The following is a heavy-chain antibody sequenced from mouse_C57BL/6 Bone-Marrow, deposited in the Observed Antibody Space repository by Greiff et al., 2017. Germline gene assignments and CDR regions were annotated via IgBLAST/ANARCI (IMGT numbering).Heavy chain of an antibody. V-gene: IGHV1-12*01. CDR1: GYTFTSYN. Sequence: QVQLQQSGAELVRPGASVKMSCKASGYTFTSYNMHWVKQTPRQGLEWIGAIYPGNGDTSYNQKFKGKATLTADKSSSTAYMELRSLTSEDSAVYFCARREFITTVRDYWGQGTSVTVSS. CDR2: IYPGNGDT. J-gene: IGHJ4*01. D-gene: IGHD1-1*01. CDR3: ARREFITTVRDY.